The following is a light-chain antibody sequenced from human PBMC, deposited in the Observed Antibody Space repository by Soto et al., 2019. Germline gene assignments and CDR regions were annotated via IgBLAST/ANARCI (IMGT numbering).Light chain of an antibody. CDR1: QSVSNY. V-gene: IGKV1-5*01. J-gene: IGKJ1*01. Sequence: DIQMTLSPCTLSASVGDRVTITCRASQSVSNYLAWYQQKPGKAPKLLIYDASSLESGVPSRFSGSGSGTDFTLSISSLQPDDFATYYCQQYNTYSWTFGQGTKVDIK. CDR3: QQYNTYSWT. CDR2: DAS.